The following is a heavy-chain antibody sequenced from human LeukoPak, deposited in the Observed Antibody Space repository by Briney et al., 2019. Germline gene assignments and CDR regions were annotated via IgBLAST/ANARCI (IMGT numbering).Heavy chain of an antibody. Sequence: GGSLRLSCAASGFSFSSYWMHWVRQAPGRGLVWVSHISSDGSSTSYADSVKGRFTISRDNAKNTLFLQMNSLRAEDTAVYYCTRETYYYDNWGPGTLVTVSS. CDR1: GFSFSSYW. CDR3: TRETYYYDN. D-gene: IGHD2-21*01. V-gene: IGHV3-74*01. J-gene: IGHJ4*02. CDR2: ISSDGSST.